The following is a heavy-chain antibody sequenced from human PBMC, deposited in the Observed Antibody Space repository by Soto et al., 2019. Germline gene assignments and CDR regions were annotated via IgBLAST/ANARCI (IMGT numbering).Heavy chain of an antibody. CDR2: IFSNDEK. Sequence: GPTLVNPTETLTLTCTVSGFSLSNARMGVSWIRHPSGKALEWLAHIFSNDEKSYNTSLKSRLTISKDTSKSQVVLTMTNMDPVDTATYYCARRDSSSWTGFDYWGQGTQVTVSS. CDR3: ARRDSSSWTGFDY. CDR1: GFSLSNARMG. D-gene: IGHD6-13*01. J-gene: IGHJ4*02. V-gene: IGHV2-26*01.